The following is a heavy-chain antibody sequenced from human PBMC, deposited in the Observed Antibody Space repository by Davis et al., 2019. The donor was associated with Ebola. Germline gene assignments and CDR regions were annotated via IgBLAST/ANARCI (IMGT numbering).Heavy chain of an antibody. J-gene: IGHJ6*02. CDR2: IDPHDSDI. CDR3: ARHLLTASGGMDV. CDR1: GHIFVNSW. D-gene: IGHD2-15*01. V-gene: IGHV5-51*01. Sequence: GESLKISCQATGHIFVNSWIGWVRQMPGKGLEWMGIIDPHDSDIRYRPSFRGQVTISADKSISTAYLKWSSLKASDTAMYYCARHLLTASGGMDVWGQGTTVTVSS.